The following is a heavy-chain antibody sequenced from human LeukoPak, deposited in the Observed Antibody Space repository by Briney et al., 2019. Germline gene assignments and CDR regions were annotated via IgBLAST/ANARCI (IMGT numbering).Heavy chain of an antibody. J-gene: IGHJ4*02. CDR1: GGSVSSGSFH. V-gene: IGHV4-61*01. Sequence: SETLSLTCTVSGGSVSSGSFHWGWIRQPPGKGLEWIGYIYYSGSTDYNPSLKSRVTISVDTSKNQFSLKLSSVTAADTAVYYCAREGLSSGYYNYWGQGTLVTVSS. CDR3: AREGLSSGYYNY. CDR2: IYYSGST. D-gene: IGHD3-22*01.